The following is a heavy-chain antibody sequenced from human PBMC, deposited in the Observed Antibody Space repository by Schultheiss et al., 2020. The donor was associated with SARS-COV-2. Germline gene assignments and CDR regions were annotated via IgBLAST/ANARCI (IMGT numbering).Heavy chain of an antibody. V-gene: IGHV4-59*12. Sequence: GSLRLSCAVYGGSFSGYYWSWIRQPPGKGLEWIGYVFYSGSTYYNPSLKSRVTISVDRSKNQLSLKLTSVTAADTAVYYCAREPHREISGVVILAWFDPWGQGTLVTVSS. D-gene: IGHD3-3*01. CDR2: VFYSGST. CDR3: AREPHREISGVVILAWFDP. J-gene: IGHJ5*02. CDR1: GGSFSGYY.